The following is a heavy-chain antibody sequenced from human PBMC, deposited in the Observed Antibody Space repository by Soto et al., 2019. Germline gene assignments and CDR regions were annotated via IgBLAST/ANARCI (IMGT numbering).Heavy chain of an antibody. CDR2: TRNKANSYTT. CDR3: ARATTVTDY. V-gene: IGHV3-72*01. D-gene: IGHD4-17*01. CDR1: GFTFSDHY. Sequence: VQLVESGGGLVQPGGSLRLSCAASGFTFSDHYMDWVRQAPGKGLEWVGRTRNKANSYTTEYAASVKGRFTISRDDSKNSLYLQMNSLKIEDTAVYYCARATTVTDYWGQGTLVTVSS. J-gene: IGHJ4*02.